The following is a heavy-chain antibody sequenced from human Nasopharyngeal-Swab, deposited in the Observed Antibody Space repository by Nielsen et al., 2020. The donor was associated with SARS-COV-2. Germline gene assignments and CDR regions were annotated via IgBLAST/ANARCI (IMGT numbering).Heavy chain of an antibody. CDR3: ASVGEVPGNIWFGELFIDC. V-gene: IGHV4-34*01. CDR1: VDSLSINSAA. J-gene: IGHJ4*02. Sequence: SQTLSLTCAISVDSLSINSAAWDWVRQPPGMGLEWIGEINHSGSTNYNPSLKSRVTISVDTSKSQFSLKLSSVTAADTAVYYCASVGEVPGNIWFGELFIDCWGQGTLVTVSS. CDR2: INHSGST. D-gene: IGHD3-10*01.